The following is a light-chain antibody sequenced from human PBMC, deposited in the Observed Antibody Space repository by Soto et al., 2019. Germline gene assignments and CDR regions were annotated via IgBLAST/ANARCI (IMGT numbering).Light chain of an antibody. CDR3: SSYAGSNNWV. CDR2: EDF. Sequence: QSVLTQPPSASGSPGQSVTISCTGPSSDVVAYKYVSWYQQHPGNAPQLIIYEDFKRPSGVPDRFSGSKSDNTASLIVSGLQAEDEASYYCSSYAGSNNWVFGGGTKLTVL. CDR1: SSDVVAYKY. V-gene: IGLV2-8*01. J-gene: IGLJ3*02.